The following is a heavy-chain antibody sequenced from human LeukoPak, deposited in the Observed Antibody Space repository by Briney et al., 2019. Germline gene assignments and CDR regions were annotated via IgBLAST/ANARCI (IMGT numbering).Heavy chain of an antibody. V-gene: IGHV3-23*01. Sequence: QAGGSLRLSCAASGFTFSSQAMSWVRHPPGKGLEWLSSISASGGATYYAKSVKGRFIISRDNSKNILYLQMSSLRVEDTAVFYCAKLVGNNEVVSWGQGTQVTVSS. CDR3: AKLVGNNEVVS. J-gene: IGHJ4*02. CDR2: ISASGGAT. CDR1: GFTFSSQA. D-gene: IGHD1-26*01.